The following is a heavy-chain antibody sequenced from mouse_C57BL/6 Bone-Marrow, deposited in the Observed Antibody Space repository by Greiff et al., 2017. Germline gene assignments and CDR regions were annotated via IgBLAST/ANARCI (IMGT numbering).Heavy chain of an antibody. Sequence: VQLKESGAELVRPGASVKLSCTASGFNIKDDYMHWVKQRPEQGLEWIGWIDPENGDTEYASKFQGKATITADTSSNTAYLQLSSLTSEDTAVYYCTTRTTVVAHGYFDVWGTGTTVTVAS. V-gene: IGHV14-4*01. CDR3: TTRTTVVAHGYFDV. CDR1: GFNIKDDY. CDR2: IDPENGDT. J-gene: IGHJ1*03. D-gene: IGHD1-1*01.